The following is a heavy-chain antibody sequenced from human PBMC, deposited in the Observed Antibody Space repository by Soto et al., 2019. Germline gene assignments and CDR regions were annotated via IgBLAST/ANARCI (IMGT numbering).Heavy chain of an antibody. V-gene: IGHV1-46*01. CDR3: ARDEVTTVPRQNFDY. CDR1: GYTFTSYY. CDR2: INPSGGST. Sequence: ASVKVSCKASGYTFTSYYMHWVRQAPGQGLEWKGIINPSGGSTSYAQKFQGRVTMTRDTSTSTVYMELSSLRSEDTAVYYCARDEVTTVPRQNFDYWGQGTLVTVSS. D-gene: IGHD4-17*01. J-gene: IGHJ4*02.